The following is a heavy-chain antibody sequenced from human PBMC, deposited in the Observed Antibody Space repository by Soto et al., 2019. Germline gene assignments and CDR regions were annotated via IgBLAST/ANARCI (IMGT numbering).Heavy chain of an antibody. Sequence: PSETLSLTCIVSAGSISSTTYYWGWIRQPPGERLEWIGSIYHTGNAYYNPSLKSRVTISVDTSKNQFSLKVTSVTAADTALYYCARDYFDSSDYTTNWFDPWGQGTLVTVSS. CDR1: AGSISSTTYY. J-gene: IGHJ5*02. CDR2: IYHTGNA. D-gene: IGHD3-22*01. V-gene: IGHV4-39*01. CDR3: ARDYFDSSDYTTNWFDP.